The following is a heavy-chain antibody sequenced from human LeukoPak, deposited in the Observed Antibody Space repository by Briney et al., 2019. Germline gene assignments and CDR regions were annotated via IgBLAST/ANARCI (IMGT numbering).Heavy chain of an antibody. V-gene: IGHV3-7*05. CDR2: INQDGSAK. J-gene: IGHJ4*02. CDR1: GFSFSTSW. CDR3: TRISLHPLPDN. Sequence: PGGSLRLSCAASGFSFSTSWMNWVRQAPGKGLEWVANINQDGSAKYYVDSVKGRFTISRDNAKNSLYLQMSSLRAEDTAFYYYTRISLHPLPDNWGQGTLVTVSS.